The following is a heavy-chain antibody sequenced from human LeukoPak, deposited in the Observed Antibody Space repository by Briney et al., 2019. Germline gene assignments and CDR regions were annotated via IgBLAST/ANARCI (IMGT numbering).Heavy chain of an antibody. J-gene: IGHJ5*02. CDR2: ISYDGSNK. Sequence: GRSLRLSCAASGFTFSSYAMHWVRQAPGKGLEWVAVISYDGSNKYYADSVKGRFTISRDNSKNTLYLQMNSLRAEDTAVYYCARDRGDCNSTSCYSFLFDPWGQGTLVTVSS. D-gene: IGHD2-2*02. CDR1: GFTFSSYA. V-gene: IGHV3-30*04. CDR3: ARDRGDCNSTSCYSFLFDP.